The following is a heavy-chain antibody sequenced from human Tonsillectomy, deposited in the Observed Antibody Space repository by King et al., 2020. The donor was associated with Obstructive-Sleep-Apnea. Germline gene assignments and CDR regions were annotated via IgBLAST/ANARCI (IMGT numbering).Heavy chain of an antibody. CDR3: ARANGSGSYWH. CDR1: GFTFSTYS. CDR2: ITSSSSYI. D-gene: IGHD3-10*01. Sequence: VQLVEPGGGLVKPGGSLRLSCVVSGFTFSTYSMNWVRQAPGKGLEWVSSITSSSSYIYYADSVKGRFTISRDNAKNSLYLQMNSLRAEDTAVYYCARANGSGSYWHWGQGSLVTVSS. V-gene: IGHV3-21*01. J-gene: IGHJ4*02.